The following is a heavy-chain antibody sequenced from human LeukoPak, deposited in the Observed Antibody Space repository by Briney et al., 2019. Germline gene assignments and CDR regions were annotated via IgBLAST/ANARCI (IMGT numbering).Heavy chain of an antibody. CDR1: GFTFSSYA. Sequence: GGSLRLSCAASGFTFSSYAMSWVRQAPGKGLEWFSAISGSGGSTYYADSVKGRFTISRDNSRNTLYLQMNSLRAEDTAVYYCAKNLWSGGRWEYYFDCWGQGTLVTVSS. V-gene: IGHV3-23*01. CDR3: AKNLWSGGRWEYYFDC. D-gene: IGHD2-15*01. CDR2: ISGSGGST. J-gene: IGHJ4*02.